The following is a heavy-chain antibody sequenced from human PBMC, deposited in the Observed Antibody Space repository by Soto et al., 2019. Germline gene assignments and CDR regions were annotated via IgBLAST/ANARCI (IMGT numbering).Heavy chain of an antibody. CDR2: IGTAGDT. CDR1: GFTFSSYD. J-gene: IGHJ3*02. D-gene: IGHD2-15*01. Sequence: EVQLVESGGGLVQPGGSLRLSCAASGFTFSSYDMHWVRQATGKGLEWVSAIGTAGDTYYPGSVKGRFTISRENAKNSLYLQMNSLRAGDTAVYYCARGYCSGGSCSLNAFDIWGQGTVVTVSS. CDR3: ARGYCSGGSCSLNAFDI. V-gene: IGHV3-13*01.